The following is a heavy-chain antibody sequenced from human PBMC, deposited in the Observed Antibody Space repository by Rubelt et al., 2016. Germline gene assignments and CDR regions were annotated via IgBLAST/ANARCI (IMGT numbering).Heavy chain of an antibody. CDR3: ASTYAVAGRVPDY. J-gene: IGHJ4*02. Sequence: QLQLQESGPGLVRPSETLSLTCTVSGGSISSSIYYWGWIRQPPGKGLEWIGSICYSGSTYYNPSLKSPVTISVDTSKNQFSLKLSSVTAADTAVYYCASTYAVAGRVPDYWGQGTLVTVSS. V-gene: IGHV4-39*07. D-gene: IGHD6-19*01. CDR1: GGSISSSIYY. CDR2: ICYSGST.